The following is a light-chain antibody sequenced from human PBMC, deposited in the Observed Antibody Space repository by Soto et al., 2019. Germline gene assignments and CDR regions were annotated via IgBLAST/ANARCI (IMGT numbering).Light chain of an antibody. V-gene: IGLV2-14*01. CDR3: NSYTTSNTRQIV. J-gene: IGLJ1*01. CDR2: DVS. Sequence: QSSLTQPSSVSVSPGQSITISCTGTSSDVGGYNYVSWYQQHPGKAPKFMIYDVSNRPSGVSTRFSGSKSGNTASLTISGLQAEDEADYYCNSYTTSNTRQIVFGTGTKVTVL. CDR1: SSDVGGYNY.